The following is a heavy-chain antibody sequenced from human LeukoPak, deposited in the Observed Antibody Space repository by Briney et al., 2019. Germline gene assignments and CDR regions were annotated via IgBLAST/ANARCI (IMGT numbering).Heavy chain of an antibody. V-gene: IGHV1-46*01. J-gene: IGHJ4*02. CDR3: ARATMRGGITMIVVVYDY. CDR2: INPSGGST. CDR1: GYTFTSYY. Sequence: GASVKVSCKASGYTFTSYYMHWVRQAPGQGLEWMGIINPSGGSTSYAQKFQGRVTMTRDMSTSTVYMELSSLRSEDTAVYYCARATMRGGITMIVVVYDYWGQGTLVTVSS. D-gene: IGHD3-22*01.